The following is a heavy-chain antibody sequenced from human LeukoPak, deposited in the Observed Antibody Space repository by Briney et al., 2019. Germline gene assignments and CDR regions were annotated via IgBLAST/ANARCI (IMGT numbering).Heavy chain of an antibody. CDR2: IYYSGST. V-gene: IGHV4-59*12. Sequence: PSETLSLTCTVSGGSISSYYWSWIRQPPGKGLEWIGYIYYSGSTNYNPSLKSRVTISVDTSKNQFSLKLSSVTAADTAVYYCARERPLPGYYFDYWGQGTLVTVSS. J-gene: IGHJ4*02. CDR3: ARERPLPGYYFDY. CDR1: GGSISSYY.